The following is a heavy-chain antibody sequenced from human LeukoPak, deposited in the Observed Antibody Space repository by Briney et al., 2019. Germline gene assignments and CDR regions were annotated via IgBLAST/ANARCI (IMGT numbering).Heavy chain of an antibody. CDR1: GGSFSGYY. V-gene: IGHV4-34*01. CDR2: INHSGST. CDR3: ARVATVTIPMDV. Sequence: SETLSLTCAVYGGSFSGYYWSWIRQPPGKGLEWIGEINHSGSTNYNPSLKSRVTISVDTSKNQFSLKLSSVTAADTAVYYCARVATVTIPMDVWGQGTTVTVSS. D-gene: IGHD4-11*01. J-gene: IGHJ6*02.